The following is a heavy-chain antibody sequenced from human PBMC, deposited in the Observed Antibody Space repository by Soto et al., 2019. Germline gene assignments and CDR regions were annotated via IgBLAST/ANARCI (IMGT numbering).Heavy chain of an antibody. D-gene: IGHD6-13*01. CDR2: INPNSGGT. CDR1: GYTFTGYY. V-gene: IGHV1-2*02. CDR3: ARVPGGYSSSWYYFDY. J-gene: IGHJ4*02. Sequence: ASVKVSCKASGYTFTGYYMHWVRQAPRQGLEWMGWINPNSGGTNYAQKFQGRVTMTRDTSISTAYMELSRLRSDDTAVYYCARVPGGYSSSWYYFDYWGQGALVTVS.